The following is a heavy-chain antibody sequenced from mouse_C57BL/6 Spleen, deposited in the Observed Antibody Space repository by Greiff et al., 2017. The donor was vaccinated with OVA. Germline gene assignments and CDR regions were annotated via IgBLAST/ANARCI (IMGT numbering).Heavy chain of an antibody. Sequence: VKLKESGAELVRPGASVTLSCKASGYTFTDYEMHWVKQTPVHGLEWIGAIDPETGGTAYNQKFKGKAILTADKSSSTAYMELRSLTSEDSAVYYCTRDGGYYPLGAMDYWGQGTSVTVSS. CDR1: GYTFTDYE. J-gene: IGHJ4*01. CDR2: IDPETGGT. CDR3: TRDGGYYPLGAMDY. V-gene: IGHV1-15*01. D-gene: IGHD2-3*01.